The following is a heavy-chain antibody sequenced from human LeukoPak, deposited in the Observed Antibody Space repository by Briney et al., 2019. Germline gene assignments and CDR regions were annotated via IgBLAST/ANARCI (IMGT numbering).Heavy chain of an antibody. J-gene: IGHJ4*02. CDR3: ARERKYDSNFDY. D-gene: IGHD1-1*01. CDR2: ISYDGSNK. CDR1: GFTFSSYG. Sequence: GGSLRLSCAASGFTFSSYGMHWVRQAPGKGLEWVTVISYDGSNKYYADSVKGRFTISRDNAKNTLYLQMNSLRAEDTAVYYCARERKYDSNFDYWGQGTLVTVSS. V-gene: IGHV3-30*03.